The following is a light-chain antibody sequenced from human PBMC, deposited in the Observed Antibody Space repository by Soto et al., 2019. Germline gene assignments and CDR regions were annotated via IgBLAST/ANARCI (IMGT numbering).Light chain of an antibody. CDR3: MQALQAWT. V-gene: IGKV2-28*01. Sequence: IVMTQSPLSLPVTPGEPASIFCRSSQSLLHTNGYRYLDWYLQKPGQSPQLLIYLGSNRASGVTDRLSGSGSGTDFTLKISRVEAEDVGVYYCMQALQAWTFGQGTKVEMK. CDR2: LGS. J-gene: IGKJ1*01. CDR1: QSLLHTNGYRY.